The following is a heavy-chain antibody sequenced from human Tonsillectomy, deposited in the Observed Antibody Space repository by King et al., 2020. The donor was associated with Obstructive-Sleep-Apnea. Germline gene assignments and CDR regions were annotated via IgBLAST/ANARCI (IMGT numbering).Heavy chain of an antibody. CDR1: GFTFDDYA. Sequence: VQLVESGGGLVQPGRSLRLSCAASGFTFDDYAMHWVRQAPGKGLEWVSGISWNSGSIGYADSGKGRFTISRDNAKNSLYLQMNSLRAEDTALYYCAKVGYSYGYIDYWGQGTLVTVSS. J-gene: IGHJ4*02. CDR2: ISWNSGSI. V-gene: IGHV3-9*01. CDR3: AKVGYSYGYIDY. D-gene: IGHD5-18*01.